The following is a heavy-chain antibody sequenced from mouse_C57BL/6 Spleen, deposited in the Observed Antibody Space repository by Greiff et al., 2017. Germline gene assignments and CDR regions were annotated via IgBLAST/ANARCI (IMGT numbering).Heavy chain of an antibody. CDR1: GYSITSGYY. Sequence: VQLKQSGPGLVKPSQSLSLTCSVTGYSITSGYYWNWIRQFPGNKLEWKGYISYDGSNNYNPSLKNRISITRDTSKNQFFLKLNSVTTEDPATYYCARGSSYGAMDYWGQGTSVTVSS. D-gene: IGHD1-1*01. J-gene: IGHJ4*01. CDR2: ISYDGSN. V-gene: IGHV3-6*01. CDR3: ARGSSYGAMDY.